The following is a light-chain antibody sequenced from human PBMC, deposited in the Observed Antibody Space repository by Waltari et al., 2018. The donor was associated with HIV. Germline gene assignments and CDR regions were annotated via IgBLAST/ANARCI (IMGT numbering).Light chain of an antibody. J-gene: IGKJ5*01. CDR1: QSVLYSSNNKNY. CDR3: QQYYSTIT. V-gene: IGKV4-1*01. CDR2: WAS. Sequence: DIVMTQSPDSLAVSLCERPTINCKSSQSVLYSSNNKNYLAWYQQKPGQPPKLLIYWASTRESGVPDRFSGSGSGTDFTLTISSLQAEDVAVYYCQQYYSTITFGQGTRLEIK.